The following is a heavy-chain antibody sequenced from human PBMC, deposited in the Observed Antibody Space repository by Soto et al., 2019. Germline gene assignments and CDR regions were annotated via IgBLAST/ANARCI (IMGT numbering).Heavy chain of an antibody. J-gene: IGHJ6*02. CDR3: TTLNITIFEVVLMDV. Sequence: SGGSLRLSCAASGFTFSNAWMNWVRQAPGKGLEWVGRIKSKADGGTTDYAAPVKGRFTISRDDSKNTLYLQMNSLKTEDTAVYYCTTLNITIFEVVLMDVWGQGTTVPVSS. D-gene: IGHD3-3*01. CDR2: IKSKADGGTT. V-gene: IGHV3-15*07. CDR1: GFTFSNAW.